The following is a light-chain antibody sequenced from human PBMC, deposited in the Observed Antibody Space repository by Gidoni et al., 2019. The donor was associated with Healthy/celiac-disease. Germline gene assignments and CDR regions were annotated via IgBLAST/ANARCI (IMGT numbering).Light chain of an antibody. Sequence: DIQMTQSPSTLSASVGDRVTITCRASQSISSWLGWYQQKPGKAPKLLIYKASSLESGVPSRFSGSGSWTEFTLTISCLQPDDFATYYCQQYNSYSTFGQGTKVEIK. CDR3: QQYNSYST. CDR1: QSISSW. V-gene: IGKV1-5*03. J-gene: IGKJ1*01. CDR2: KAS.